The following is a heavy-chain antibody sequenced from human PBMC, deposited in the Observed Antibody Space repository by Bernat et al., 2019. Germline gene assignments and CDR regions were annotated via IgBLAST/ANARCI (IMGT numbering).Heavy chain of an antibody. D-gene: IGHD6-19*01. V-gene: IGHV3-66*01. CDR2: ISTGGST. CDR1: RLSGTSSY. CDR3: AREDPVAGRAVFDH. Sequence: QLVESGGDLVQPGGSLRLSCAASRLSGTSSYMNWVRQSPGKGLEWVSLISTGGSTYYADSVKGRFTISRDNSKNTLFLELNSLRAEDTAVYYCAREDPVAGRAVFDHWGQGTLVTVSS. J-gene: IGHJ4*02.